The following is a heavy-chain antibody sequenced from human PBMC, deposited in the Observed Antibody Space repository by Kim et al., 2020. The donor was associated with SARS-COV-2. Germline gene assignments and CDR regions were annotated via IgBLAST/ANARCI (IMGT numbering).Heavy chain of an antibody. V-gene: IGHV4-30-4*01. CDR1: GGSISSGDYY. CDR2: IYYSGST. Sequence: SETLSLTCTVSGGSISSGDYYWSWIRQPPGKGPEWIGYIYYSGSTYYNPSLKSRVTISVDTSKNQFSLKLSSVTAADTAVYYCARDQGSGHDYWGQGTLVTVSS. J-gene: IGHJ4*02. CDR3: ARDQGSGHDY. D-gene: IGHD2-15*01.